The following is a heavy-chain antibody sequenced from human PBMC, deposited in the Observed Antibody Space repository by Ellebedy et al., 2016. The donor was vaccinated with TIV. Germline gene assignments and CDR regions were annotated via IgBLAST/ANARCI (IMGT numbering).Heavy chain of an antibody. CDR3: ARDPKGGYSYGSSLDY. Sequence: GESLKISCAASEFTFRNYGMHWVRQAPGEGLEWVAVIAHDGSIRHYADSVKGRFTISRDNAQNSVYLQMNSLRAEDTAVYYCARDPKGGYSYGSSLDYWGQGTLVTVSS. J-gene: IGHJ4*02. CDR1: EFTFRNYG. D-gene: IGHD5-18*01. CDR2: IAHDGSIR. V-gene: IGHV3-30*03.